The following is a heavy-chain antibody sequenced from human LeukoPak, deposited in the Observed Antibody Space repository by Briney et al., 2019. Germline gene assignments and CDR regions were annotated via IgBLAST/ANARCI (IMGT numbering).Heavy chain of an antibody. CDR3: AILLSSSWSRRDY. CDR1: GFTFSSYA. Sequence: GGSLRLSCAASGFTFSSYAMSWVRQAPGKGLEWVSAISGSGGSTYYADSVKGRFTISRDNSKNTLYLQMNSLRAEDTAVYYCAILLSSSWSRRDYWGQGTLVTVSS. V-gene: IGHV3-23*01. CDR2: ISGSGGST. D-gene: IGHD6-13*01. J-gene: IGHJ4*02.